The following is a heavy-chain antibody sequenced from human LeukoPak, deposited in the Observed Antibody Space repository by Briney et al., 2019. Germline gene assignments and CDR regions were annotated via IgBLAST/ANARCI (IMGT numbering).Heavy chain of an antibody. Sequence: GGSLRLSCAASGFTFSSYWMSWVRQAPGKGLEWVSYISSTGGTIYYADSMKGRFTISRDNAKNSLYLQMDSLRAEDTAVYYCARGGIITSYAFEIWGQGAMVTVSS. D-gene: IGHD1-26*01. V-gene: IGHV3-48*04. CDR3: ARGGIITSYAFEI. CDR2: ISSTGGTI. J-gene: IGHJ3*02. CDR1: GFTFSSYW.